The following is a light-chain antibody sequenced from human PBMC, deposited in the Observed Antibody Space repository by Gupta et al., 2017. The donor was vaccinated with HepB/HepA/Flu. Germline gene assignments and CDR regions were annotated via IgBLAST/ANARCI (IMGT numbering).Light chain of an antibody. Sequence: SALPHPPSVSGSPGPSVTISCTGTSSDVGRYNRVSWYQQSPGTAPKLMISEVSNRPAGVPDRFSGSRSANTASLTISGRQAEDEADYYCSAYTSSSTYVFGTGTKVTVL. CDR2: EVS. CDR3: SAYTSSSTYV. V-gene: IGLV2-18*02. CDR1: SSDVGRYNR. J-gene: IGLJ1*01.